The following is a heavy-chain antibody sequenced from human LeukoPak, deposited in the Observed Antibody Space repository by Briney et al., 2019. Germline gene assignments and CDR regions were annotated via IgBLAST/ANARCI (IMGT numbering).Heavy chain of an antibody. CDR1: GWTFSGYY. J-gene: IGHJ3*02. V-gene: IGHV4-34*01. CDR3: ARSIDRTDAFDI. CDR2: INHSGST. D-gene: IGHD2-15*01. Sequence: SETLSLSCTVYGWTFSGYYWSWIRQAPGQGLEWIGEINHSGSTNYNPYLMKRVTISVDTSKTQFSLKLSSVTAADTAVYYCARSIDRTDAFDIWGQGTMVTVSS.